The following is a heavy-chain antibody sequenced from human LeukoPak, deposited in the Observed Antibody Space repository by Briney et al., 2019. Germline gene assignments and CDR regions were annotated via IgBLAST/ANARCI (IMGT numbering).Heavy chain of an antibody. CDR1: GFTFSSYA. D-gene: IGHD6-19*01. CDR2: TSGSGGST. Sequence: PGGSLRLSCAASGFTFSSYAMSWVRQAPGKGLEWISATSGSGGSTYYADSVKGRFTISRDNSKNTLYLQMNSLRAKDTAVYYCAKTIPNIAVAGLDFDYWGQGTLVTVSS. V-gene: IGHV3-23*01. J-gene: IGHJ4*02. CDR3: AKTIPNIAVAGLDFDY.